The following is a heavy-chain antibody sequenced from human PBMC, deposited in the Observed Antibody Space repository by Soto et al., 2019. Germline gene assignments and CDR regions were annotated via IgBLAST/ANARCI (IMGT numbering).Heavy chain of an antibody. J-gene: IGHJ4*02. V-gene: IGHV4-39*01. CDR1: GGSISSSSYY. CDR2: IYYSGST. CDR3: ARATYDYGDYWLDY. Sequence: SETLSLTCTVSGGSISSSSYYWGWIRQPPGKGLEWIGSIYYSGSTYYNPSLKSPVTIYLDTSKNQSSLKLSSVTDADTAVYYCARATYDYGDYWLDYWGQGTLVTVSS. D-gene: IGHD4-17*01.